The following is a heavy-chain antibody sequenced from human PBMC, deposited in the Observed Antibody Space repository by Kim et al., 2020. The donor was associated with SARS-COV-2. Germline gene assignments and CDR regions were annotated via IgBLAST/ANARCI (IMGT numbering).Heavy chain of an antibody. Sequence: ASVKVSCKASGYTFTSYDINWVRQATGQGLEWMGWMNPNSGNTGYAQKFQGRVTMTRNTSISTAYMELSSLRSEDTAVYYCARGNRVTRRGYYYGMDVWGQGTTVTVSS. CDR2: MNPNSGNT. D-gene: IGHD4-4*01. V-gene: IGHV1-8*01. CDR1: GYTFTSYD. J-gene: IGHJ6*02. CDR3: ARGNRVTRRGYYYGMDV.